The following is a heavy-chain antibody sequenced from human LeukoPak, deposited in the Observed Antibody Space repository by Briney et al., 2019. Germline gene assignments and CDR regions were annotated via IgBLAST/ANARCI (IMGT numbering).Heavy chain of an antibody. CDR3: AREGTQGRAVNWFDP. Sequence: SETLSLTCTVSGGSISSGSYYWSWIRQPAGKGLEWIGRIYTSGSTNYNPSLKSRVTISVDTSKNQFSLKLSSVTAADTAVYYCAREGTQGRAVNWFDPWGQGTLVTVSS. V-gene: IGHV4-61*02. J-gene: IGHJ5*02. CDR1: GGSISSGSYY. CDR2: IYTSGST. D-gene: IGHD6-19*01.